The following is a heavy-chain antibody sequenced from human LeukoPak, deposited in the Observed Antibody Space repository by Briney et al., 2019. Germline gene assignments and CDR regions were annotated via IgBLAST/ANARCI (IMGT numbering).Heavy chain of an antibody. J-gene: IGHJ4*02. Sequence: SVKVSCKDPGGTFSSYAISWVRQAPGQGLEWMGGIIPIFGTANYAQKFQGRVTITADESTSTAYMELSSLRSEDTAVYYCATNLAYCGGDCYRPIDYWGQGTLVTVSS. V-gene: IGHV1-69*01. CDR1: GGTFSSYA. D-gene: IGHD2-21*01. CDR2: IIPIFGTA. CDR3: ATNLAYCGGDCYRPIDY.